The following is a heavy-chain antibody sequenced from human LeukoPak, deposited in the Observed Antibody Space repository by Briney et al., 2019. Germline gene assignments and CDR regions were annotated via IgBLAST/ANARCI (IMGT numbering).Heavy chain of an antibody. J-gene: IGHJ6*03. Sequence: GGSLRLSCAASGFTVSSDYMSWVRQAPGKGLEWVSYISSSGSTIYYADSVKGRFTISRDNAKNSLYLQMNSLRAEDTAVYYCARYGSGYFNYYYMDVWGKGTTVTISS. CDR1: GFTVSSDY. CDR2: ISSSGSTI. CDR3: ARYGSGYFNYYYMDV. D-gene: IGHD3-10*01. V-gene: IGHV3-11*04.